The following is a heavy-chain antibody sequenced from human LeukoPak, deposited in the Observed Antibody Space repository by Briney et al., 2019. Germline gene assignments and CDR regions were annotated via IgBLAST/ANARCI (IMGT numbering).Heavy chain of an antibody. J-gene: IGHJ4*02. CDR3: ARDSRGYLDY. Sequence: PSETLSLTCAVYGGCFSGYYWSWIRQPPGKGLEWIGEINHSGSTNYNPSLKSRVTISVDTSKNQFSLKLSSVTAADTAVYYCARDSRGYLDYWGQATLVTVSS. CDR1: GGCFSGYY. CDR2: INHSGST. D-gene: IGHD3-22*01. V-gene: IGHV4-34*01.